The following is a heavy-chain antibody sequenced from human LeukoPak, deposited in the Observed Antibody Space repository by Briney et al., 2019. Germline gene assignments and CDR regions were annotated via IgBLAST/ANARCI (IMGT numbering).Heavy chain of an antibody. J-gene: IGHJ4*02. V-gene: IGHV3-11*01. CDR1: GFTFSDDY. D-gene: IGHD6-6*01. Sequence: PGGSLRLSCAASGFTFSDDYMSWIRQAPAKGLEWVSYISSSGSTIYYADSVKGRFTISRDNAKNSLNLQMNSLRAEDTALYYCARDGAPEAAPIDYWGQGTLVTVSS. CDR2: ISSSGSTI. CDR3: ARDGAPEAAPIDY.